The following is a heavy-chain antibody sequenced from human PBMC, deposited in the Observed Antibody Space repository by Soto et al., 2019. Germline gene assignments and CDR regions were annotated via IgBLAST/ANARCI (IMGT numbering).Heavy chain of an antibody. V-gene: IGHV4-39*01. J-gene: IGHJ5*02. CDR3: ARHKIVGAISWFDP. CDR1: GGSISSSSYY. CDR2: IYYSGNT. Sequence: QLQLQESVPGLVKPSETLSLTCTVSGGSISSSSYYWGWIRQPPGKGLEWIGSIYYSGNTYNNPSLKSRLTISVDTSKNQFSLKLSSVTAADTTVYYCARHKIVGAISWFDPWGQGTLVTVSS. D-gene: IGHD1-26*01.